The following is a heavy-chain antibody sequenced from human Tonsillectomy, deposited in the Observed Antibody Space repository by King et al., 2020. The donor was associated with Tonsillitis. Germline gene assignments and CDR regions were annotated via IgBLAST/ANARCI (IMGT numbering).Heavy chain of an antibody. CDR3: ARDPGYYDSSGMGVFDY. Sequence: VQLVESGGGVVQPGRSLRLSCAASGFTFSSYAMHWVRQAPGKGLEWVAVISYDGSNKYYADSVKGRFTVSRDNSKSTLYLQMNSLRAEDTAVYYCARDPGYYDSSGMGVFDYWGQGTLVTVSS. J-gene: IGHJ4*02. CDR2: ISYDGSNK. CDR1: GFTFSSYA. D-gene: IGHD3-22*01. V-gene: IGHV3-30-3*01.